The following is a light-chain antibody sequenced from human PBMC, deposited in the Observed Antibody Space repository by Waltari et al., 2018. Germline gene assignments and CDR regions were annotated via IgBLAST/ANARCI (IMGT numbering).Light chain of an antibody. V-gene: IGLV3-25*03. J-gene: IGLJ2*01. CDR2: KDT. CDR1: VFPQQS. Sequence: SYELTQPPSVSVSPGQTARIPFPGHVFPQQSAYWYQQKPGQAPVLIISKDTERASGIPERFSGSTSGTTVTLTISGAQADDEADYYCQSAHSGSTHLLFGGGTKLTVL. CDR3: QSAHSGSTHLL.